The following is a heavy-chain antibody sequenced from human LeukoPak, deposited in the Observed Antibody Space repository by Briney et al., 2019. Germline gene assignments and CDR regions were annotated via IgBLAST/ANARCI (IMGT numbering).Heavy chain of an antibody. D-gene: IGHD3-10*01. V-gene: IGHV1-18*01. Sequence: ASVKVSFKASGYTFTSYGISWVRQAPGQGLEWMGWISAYNGNTNYAQKLQGRVTMTTDTSTSTAYMELRSLRSDDTAVYYCARVATQRYPFGQFDYWGQGTLVTVSS. J-gene: IGHJ4*02. CDR3: ARVATQRYPFGQFDY. CDR2: ISAYNGNT. CDR1: GYTFTSYG.